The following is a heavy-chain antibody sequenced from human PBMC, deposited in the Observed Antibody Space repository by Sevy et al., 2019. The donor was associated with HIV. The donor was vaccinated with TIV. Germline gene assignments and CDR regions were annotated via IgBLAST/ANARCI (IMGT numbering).Heavy chain of an antibody. J-gene: IGHJ4*02. CDR2: INPNTGKT. CDR1: GYTFTSYE. CDR3: SRRDFNDY. V-gene: IGHV1-8*01. Sequence: ASVKVSCETSGYTFTSYEMNWVRLVSGQGLEYMGWINPNTGKTGYVQKFQGRFTMTVDTSKTTAYMELSNLKPEETAMYYCSRRDFNDYWGQGTLVTVSS.